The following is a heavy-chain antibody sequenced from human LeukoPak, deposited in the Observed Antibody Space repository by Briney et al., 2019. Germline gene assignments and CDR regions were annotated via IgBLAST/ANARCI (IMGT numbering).Heavy chain of an antibody. CDR2: IKQDGSEK. CDR3: ARDCWGIKVMDGFDN. D-gene: IGHD2-8*01. J-gene: IGHJ4*02. Sequence: PGGSLRLSCAASGFSFSSYYMSWVRQAPGKGLEWVANIKQDGSEKKYVDSVKGRFTISRDNAKNSLYLQMSSLRAEDTAVYYCARDCWGIKVMDGFDNWGQGTLVTVSS. V-gene: IGHV3-7*01. CDR1: GFSFSSYY.